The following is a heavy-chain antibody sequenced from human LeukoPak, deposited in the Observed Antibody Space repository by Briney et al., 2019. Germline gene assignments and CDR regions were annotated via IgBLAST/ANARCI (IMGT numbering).Heavy chain of an antibody. D-gene: IGHD6-13*01. Sequence: PGGSLRLSCAASGFTFSNYAVSWLRQAPGEGLEWVSAISGSGGSTYYADSVKGRFTISRDNSKNTLYLQMNSLRAEDTAVYYCARPAGYSSSWPFDYWGQGTLVTVSS. V-gene: IGHV3-23*01. J-gene: IGHJ4*02. CDR2: ISGSGGST. CDR1: GFTFSNYA. CDR3: ARPAGYSSSWPFDY.